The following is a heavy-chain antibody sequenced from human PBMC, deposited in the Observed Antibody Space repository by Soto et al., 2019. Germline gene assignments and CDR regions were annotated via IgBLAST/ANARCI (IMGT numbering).Heavy chain of an antibody. D-gene: IGHD2-2*01. V-gene: IGHV1-69*12. CDR2: LIPIFGTA. J-gene: IGHJ6*02. Sequence: QVQLVQSGAEVKKPGSSVKVSCKASGGTFSSYAISWVRQAPGQGLEWMGGLIPIFGTANYAQKFQGRVTITADESTSTAYMELSSLRSEDTAVYYCASLGYCISTSCVRYYYYYGMDVWGQGTTVTVSS. CDR1: GGTFSSYA. CDR3: ASLGYCISTSCVRYYYYYGMDV.